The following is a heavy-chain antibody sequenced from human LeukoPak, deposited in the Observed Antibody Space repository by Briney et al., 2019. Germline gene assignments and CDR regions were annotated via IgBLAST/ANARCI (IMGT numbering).Heavy chain of an antibody. CDR1: GYTFTSYG. Sequence: SVTVSCNASGYTFTSYGISWVRQAPGQGLEWMGWISAYNGNTNYAQKLHGRVTMITDTSTTTDNMELLRLRSDATDVSACARDRADIGSGSYRYYYGMDVWGQGTTVTVSS. CDR3: ARDRADIGSGSYRYYYGMDV. CDR2: ISAYNGNT. J-gene: IGHJ6*02. D-gene: IGHD3-10*01. V-gene: IGHV1-18*04.